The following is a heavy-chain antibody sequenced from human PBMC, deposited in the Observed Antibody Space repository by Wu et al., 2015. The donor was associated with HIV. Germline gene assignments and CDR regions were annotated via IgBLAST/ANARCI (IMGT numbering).Heavy chain of an antibody. CDR1: GDGFTSYA. V-gene: IGHV1-2*02. D-gene: IGHD3-9*01. J-gene: IGHJ6*03. Sequence: QAQLLQFGAEVKKPGSSVKVTCKASGDGFTSYAVSWVRQAPGQGLEWMGWVNPDSGGTKYAQKFQGRVTMTRDTSISTVYMELSRLRSDDTAVYYCARGILDYDILTGYYSYYYYMDVWGKGTTVTVSS. CDR3: ARGILDYDILTGYYSYYYYMDV. CDR2: VNPDSGGT.